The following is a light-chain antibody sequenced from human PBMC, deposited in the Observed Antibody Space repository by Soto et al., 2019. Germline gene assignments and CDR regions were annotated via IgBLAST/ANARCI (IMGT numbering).Light chain of an antibody. CDR3: QKYSSVPV. V-gene: IGKV1-27*01. CDR2: ATS. Sequence: DIQMTQSPTSLSASVGDRVTITCRASQGIRNFVAWYHQKPRKAPKLLINATSTLQSGVPSRFSGSGSGTDFTLTINSLQPEDVATYSCQKYSSVPVFGPGTKVEIK. J-gene: IGKJ3*01. CDR1: QGIRNF.